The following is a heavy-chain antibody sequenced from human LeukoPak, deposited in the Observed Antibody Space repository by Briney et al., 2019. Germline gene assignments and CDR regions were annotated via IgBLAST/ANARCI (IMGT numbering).Heavy chain of an antibody. D-gene: IGHD5-24*01. CDR1: GFTFSSYG. CDR3: AREERDGYNYYWYFDL. V-gene: IGHV3-30*03. Sequence: PGGSLRLSCAASGFTFSSYGMHWVRQAPGKGLEWVAVISYDGSNKYYGDSVKGRFTISRDNAKNSLYLQMNSLRAEDTAVYYCAREERDGYNYYWYFDLWGRGTLVTVSS. J-gene: IGHJ2*01. CDR2: ISYDGSNK.